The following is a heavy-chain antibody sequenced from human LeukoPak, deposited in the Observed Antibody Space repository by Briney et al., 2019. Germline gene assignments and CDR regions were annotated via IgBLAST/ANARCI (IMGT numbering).Heavy chain of an antibody. V-gene: IGHV4-59*01. CDR1: GGSISPYY. D-gene: IGHD6-13*01. Sequence: ASETLSLTCTVSGGSISPYYWNWIRQPPGKGLEWIGYIYYSGGTNYNDSRKSRVTISVDTSQNQFALRLSSMTAADTAVYYCARRAAAVGTYYMDVWGKGTTVTVSS. CDR3: ARRAAAVGTYYMDV. CDR2: IYYSGGT. J-gene: IGHJ6*03.